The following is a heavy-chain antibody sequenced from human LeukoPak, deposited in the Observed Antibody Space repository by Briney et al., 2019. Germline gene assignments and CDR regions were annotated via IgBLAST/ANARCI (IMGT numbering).Heavy chain of an antibody. CDR1: GFTSSSYA. J-gene: IGHJ4*02. V-gene: IGHV3-23*01. Sequence: GGSLRLSCAASGFTSSSYALTWVRQAPGKGLEWVSSLTGSGATTYYADSVTGRFTISRDNFKNTLYLQMTSLRAEDTAFYFCARGPARSAPYYFDYWVQVPLVNVYS. CDR2: LTGSGATT. CDR3: ARGPARSAPYYFDY.